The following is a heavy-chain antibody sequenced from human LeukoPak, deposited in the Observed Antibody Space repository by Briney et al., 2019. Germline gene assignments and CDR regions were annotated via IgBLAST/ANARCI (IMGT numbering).Heavy chain of an antibody. D-gene: IGHD6-19*01. CDR2: ICPDGTVT. V-gene: IGHV3-74*01. J-gene: IGHJ5*02. CDR3: ARTYSSGWYGVNWFDP. CDR1: GFTFSIYC. Sequence: GGSLRLSCAASGFTFSIYCMHWVRQAPGKGPMWVSRICPDGTVTNYADSVKARFTISRDNAKNSLYLQMNSLRAEDTAVYYCARTYSSGWYGVNWFDPWGQGTLATVSS.